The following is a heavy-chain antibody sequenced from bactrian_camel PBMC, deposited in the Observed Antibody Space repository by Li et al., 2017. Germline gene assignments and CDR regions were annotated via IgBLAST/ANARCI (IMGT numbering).Heavy chain of an antibody. Sequence: QVQLVESGGDSVQAGGSLRLSCAHSGRTYSRWCMGWFREVSGKEREGLATIDYSGMTAYADSVKGRFTISRDNAKNTVYLQMNSLKSEDTALYYCATDSLGHNRGQGTQVTVS. CDR3: ATDSLGHN. CDR1: GRTYSRWC. J-gene: IGHJ4*01. D-gene: IGHD1*01. CDR2: IDYSGMT. V-gene: IGHV3-2*01.